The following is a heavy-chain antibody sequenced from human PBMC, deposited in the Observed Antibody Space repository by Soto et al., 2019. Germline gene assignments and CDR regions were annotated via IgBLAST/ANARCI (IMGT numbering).Heavy chain of an antibody. V-gene: IGHV3-48*03. Sequence: EVQLVESGGGLVQPGGSLRLSCAASGFTFSSYEMNWVRQAPGKGLEWVSYISSSGSTIYYADSVKGRFTISRDNAKNSLYLQMNSLRAEDTAVYYCARAGEQLVLDYYYGMDVWGQGTTVTVSS. D-gene: IGHD6-6*01. J-gene: IGHJ6*02. CDR1: GFTFSSYE. CDR3: ARAGEQLVLDYYYGMDV. CDR2: ISSSGSTI.